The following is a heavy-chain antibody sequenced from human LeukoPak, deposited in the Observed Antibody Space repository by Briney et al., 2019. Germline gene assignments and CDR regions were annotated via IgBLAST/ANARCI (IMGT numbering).Heavy chain of an antibody. J-gene: IGHJ4*02. CDR3: ARDNLTVPEGYFDY. Sequence: ASVKVSCKASGHTFTGYYMHWVRQAPGQGLEWMGWINPNSGGTNYAQKFQGRVTMTRDTSISTAYMELSRLRSDDTAVYYCARDNLTVPEGYFDYWGQGTLVTVSS. D-gene: IGHD1-14*01. V-gene: IGHV1-2*02. CDR1: GHTFTGYY. CDR2: INPNSGGT.